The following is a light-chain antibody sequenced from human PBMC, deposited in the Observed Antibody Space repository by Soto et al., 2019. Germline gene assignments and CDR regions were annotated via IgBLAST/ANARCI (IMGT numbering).Light chain of an antibody. Sequence: EIVLTQSPGSLSLSPGERATLSCRASQSVDSSFFAWYQKKPGQAPRLLIYGASKRATGIPDRFSGSGSGTDFTLTISRLETEDFAVHYCQQYVSSVTFGQGTKVVIK. V-gene: IGKV3-20*01. CDR2: GAS. CDR3: QQYVSSVT. CDR1: QSVDSSF. J-gene: IGKJ1*01.